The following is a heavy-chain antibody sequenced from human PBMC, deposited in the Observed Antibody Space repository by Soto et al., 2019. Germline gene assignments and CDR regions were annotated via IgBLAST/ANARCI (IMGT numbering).Heavy chain of an antibody. Sequence: QVQLVQSGAEVKKPGASVKVSCKASGYTFTSYDINWVRQATGQGLEWMGWMNPNSGNTGYAQKFQGRVTMTRNASVGAAGRELSSLRSEGAAVYYCARAHAMDVWGQGATVTVSS. CDR3: ARAHAMDV. J-gene: IGHJ6*01. CDR1: GYTFTSYD. CDR2: MNPNSGNT. V-gene: IGHV1-8*01.